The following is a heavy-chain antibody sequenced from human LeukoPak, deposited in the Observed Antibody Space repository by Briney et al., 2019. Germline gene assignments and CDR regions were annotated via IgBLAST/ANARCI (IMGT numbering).Heavy chain of an antibody. CDR2: IYYSGST. CDR3: AREKGDECAFDI. Sequence: PSETLSLTCTVSGDSISSYYWSWIRQPPGKGLEWIGDIYYSGSTTYNPSLKSRVTISLDTSKNQFSLKLSSVTAADTAVYYCAREKGDECAFDIWGQGTMVTVSS. V-gene: IGHV4-59*01. D-gene: IGHD5-24*01. J-gene: IGHJ3*02. CDR1: GDSISSYY.